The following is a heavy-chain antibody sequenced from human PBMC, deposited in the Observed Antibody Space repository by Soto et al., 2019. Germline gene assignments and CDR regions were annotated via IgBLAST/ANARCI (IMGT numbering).Heavy chain of an antibody. J-gene: IGHJ5*01. D-gene: IGHD3-16*01. CDR1: GGSFSGYY. CDR2: INHSGST. V-gene: IGHV4-34*01. Sequence: SETLSLTCTVYGGSFSGYYWSWIRQPPGKGLEWIGEINHSGSTNYNPSLKSRVTISVDTSKNQFSLKLSSVTAADTAVYYCARGGDLNWFDSWGKGTLVTVSS. CDR3: ARGGDLNWFDS.